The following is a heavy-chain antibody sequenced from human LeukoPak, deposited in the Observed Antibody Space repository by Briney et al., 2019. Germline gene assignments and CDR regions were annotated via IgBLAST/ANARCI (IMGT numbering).Heavy chain of an antibody. D-gene: IGHD3-22*01. CDR1: GGSISSGGYS. CDR2: IYHSGST. CDR3: ARHSYDSSGYYYTGFDY. Sequence: SETLSLTCAVSGGSISSGGYSWSWIRQPPGKGLEWIGYIYHSGSTYYNPSLKSRVTISVDRSKNQFSLKLSSVTAADTAVYYCARHSYDSSGYYYTGFDYWGQGTLVTVSS. J-gene: IGHJ4*02. V-gene: IGHV4-30-2*01.